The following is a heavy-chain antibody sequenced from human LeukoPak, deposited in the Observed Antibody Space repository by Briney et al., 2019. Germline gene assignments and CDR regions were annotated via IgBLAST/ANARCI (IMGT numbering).Heavy chain of an antibody. CDR1: GFSLSTTGKG. CDR2: IYWDDDK. D-gene: IGHD6-13*01. J-gene: IGHJ4*02. V-gene: IGHV2-5*02. Sequence: SSPTLVRPTQTLTLTCTFCGFSLSTTGKGVDWIRQTTGKALNWVALIYWDDDKRYSPSLKSRLTITKDTSKNQVVLTMTNMDPVDTATYYCAHRDSSWGLFDYWGQGTLVTVSS. CDR3: AHRDSSWGLFDY.